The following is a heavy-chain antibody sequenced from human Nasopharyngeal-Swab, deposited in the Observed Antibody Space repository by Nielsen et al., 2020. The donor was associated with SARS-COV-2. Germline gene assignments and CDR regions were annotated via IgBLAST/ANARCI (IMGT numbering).Heavy chain of an antibody. V-gene: IGHV3-64*01. CDR3: ARGWRWADDY. CDR2: ISSNGGST. Sequence: GGSLRLSCASSRFTFISYAMHWVRQAPGKGLEYVSAISSNGGSTYYANSVKGRFTISRDNSKNTLYLQMGSLRAEDMAVYYCARGWRWADDYWGQGTLVTVSS. CDR1: RFTFISYA. J-gene: IGHJ4*02. D-gene: IGHD5-24*01.